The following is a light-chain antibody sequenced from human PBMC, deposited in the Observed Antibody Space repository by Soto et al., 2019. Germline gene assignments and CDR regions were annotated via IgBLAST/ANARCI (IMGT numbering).Light chain of an antibody. Sequence: DIQMTQSPSSLSASVGDRVTITCQASQDISNHLNWYQQKPGKAPKLLIYDASNLETGVPSRFSGSGSGTDFTVTISSLQPEDFAVYYCQQRSNWPPYTFGQGTKLEIK. CDR1: QDISNH. J-gene: IGKJ2*01. V-gene: IGKV1-33*01. CDR3: QQRSNWPPYT. CDR2: DAS.